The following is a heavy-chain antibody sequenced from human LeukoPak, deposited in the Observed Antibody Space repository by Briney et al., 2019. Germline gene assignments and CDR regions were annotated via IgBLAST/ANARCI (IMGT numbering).Heavy chain of an antibody. CDR3: ARAGSGSYWDTYRFDY. V-gene: IGHV4-61*01. CDR1: GGSISSSSYY. CDR2: IYYSGST. D-gene: IGHD1-26*01. Sequence: SETLSLTCTVSGGSISSSSYYWSWIRQPPGKGLEWIGYIYYSGSTNYNPSLKSRVTISVDTSKNQFSLKLSSVTAADTAVYYCARAGSGSYWDTYRFDYWGQGTLVTVSS. J-gene: IGHJ4*02.